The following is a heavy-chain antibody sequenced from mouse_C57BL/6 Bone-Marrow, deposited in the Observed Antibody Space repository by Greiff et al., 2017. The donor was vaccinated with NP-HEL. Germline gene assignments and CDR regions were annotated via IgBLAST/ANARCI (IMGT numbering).Heavy chain of an antibody. CDR3: ARSGYDYAWFAY. V-gene: IGHV5-17*01. D-gene: IGHD2-4*01. CDR2: ISSGSSTI. J-gene: IGHJ3*01. CDR1: GFTFSDYG. Sequence: EVKLVESGGGLVKPGGSLKLSCAASGFTFSDYGMHWVRQAPEKGLEWVAYISSGSSTIYYEDTVKGRFTISRDNAKNTLVLQMTSLRSEDTAMYYCARSGYDYAWFAYWGQGTLVTVSA.